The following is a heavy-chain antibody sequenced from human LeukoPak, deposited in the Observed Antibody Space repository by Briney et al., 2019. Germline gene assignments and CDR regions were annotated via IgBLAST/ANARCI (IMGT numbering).Heavy chain of an antibody. D-gene: IGHD3-22*01. V-gene: IGHV4-30-2*01. J-gene: IGHJ4*02. Sequence: SQTLSLTCTVSGDSITNGGYYWSWIRQPPGKGLEWIGYIYHSGSTYYNPSLRSRVTISVDRSKNQFSLNLSSVTAADTAVYYCARGKWLLPLFDYWGQGTLVTVSS. CDR1: GDSITNGGYY. CDR3: ARGKWLLPLFDY. CDR2: IYHSGST.